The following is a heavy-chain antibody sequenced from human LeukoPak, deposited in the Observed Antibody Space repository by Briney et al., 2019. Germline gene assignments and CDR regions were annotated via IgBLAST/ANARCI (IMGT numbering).Heavy chain of an antibody. CDR1: GFTFNSYA. J-gene: IGHJ4*02. D-gene: IGHD6-13*01. CDR3: AKDLGAYSSSW. CDR2: ISGGDNNT. Sequence: GGSLRLSCAASGFTFNSYAMSWVRQAPGKGLEWVSTISGGDNNTYYADSVKGRSTISRDNSKNTLYLQMNSLRAEDTAVYYCAKDLGAYSSSWWGQGTLVTVSS. V-gene: IGHV3-23*01.